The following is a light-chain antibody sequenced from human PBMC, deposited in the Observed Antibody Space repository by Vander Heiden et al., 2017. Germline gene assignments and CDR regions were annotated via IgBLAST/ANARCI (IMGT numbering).Light chain of an antibody. CDR3: QQSYSTPLT. V-gene: IGKV1-39*01. J-gene: IGKJ4*01. Sequence: DIQMTQPPSSLSASVGDRVTITCRASQSISSYLNWYQQKPGKAPKLLIYAASSLQSGVPSRFSGSGSGTDFTLTISRLQPEDFATYYCQQSYSTPLTFGGGTKVEIK. CDR2: AAS. CDR1: QSISSY.